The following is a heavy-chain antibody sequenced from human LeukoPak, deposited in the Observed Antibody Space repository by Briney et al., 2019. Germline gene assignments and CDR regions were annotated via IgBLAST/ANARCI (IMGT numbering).Heavy chain of an antibody. CDR1: GYTFTGYY. CDR3: ATARYSSSGRADY. J-gene: IGHJ4*02. Sequence: ASVKVSCKASGYTFTGYYMHWVRQAPGQGLEWMGWINPNSGGTNYAQKFQGRVTMTRDTSISTAYTELSRLRSDDTAVYYCATARYSSSGRADYWGQGTLVTVSS. CDR2: INPNSGGT. V-gene: IGHV1-2*02. D-gene: IGHD6-6*01.